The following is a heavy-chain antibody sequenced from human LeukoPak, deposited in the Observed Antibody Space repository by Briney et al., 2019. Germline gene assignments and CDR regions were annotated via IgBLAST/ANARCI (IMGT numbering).Heavy chain of an antibody. V-gene: IGHV3-21*01. CDR3: ARYVSAPYYYYGMDV. J-gene: IGHJ6*02. D-gene: IGHD3-16*01. CDR1: GFTFSSYS. CDR2: ISSSSSYI. Sequence: GGSLRLSCAASGFTFSSYSMNWVRQAPGKGLEWVSSISSSSSYIYYADSVKGRFTISRDNAKNSLYLQMNSLRAEDTAVYYCARYVSAPYYYYGMDVWGQGTTVTVSS.